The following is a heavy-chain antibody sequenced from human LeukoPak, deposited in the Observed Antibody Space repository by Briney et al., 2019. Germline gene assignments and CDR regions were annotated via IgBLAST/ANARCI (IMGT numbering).Heavy chain of an antibody. Sequence: SETLSLICTVSGGSISSYYWSWIRPPAGKGLEWIGYLYYSGRTNYNPSLKSGATIPVNTSKNQFSLELHSVTAADTGVYYCAILGGGPPTATPDFWRQGTLVTLP. D-gene: IGHD3-16*01. CDR1: GGSISSYY. CDR2: LYYSGRT. CDR3: AILGGGPPTATPDF. J-gene: IGHJ4*02. V-gene: IGHV4-59*08.